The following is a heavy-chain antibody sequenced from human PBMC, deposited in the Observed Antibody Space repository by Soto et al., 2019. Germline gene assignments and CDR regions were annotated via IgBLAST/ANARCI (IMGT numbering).Heavy chain of an antibody. CDR2: ISYDGSDK. V-gene: IGHV3-30-3*01. D-gene: IGHD3-22*01. Sequence: GGSLRLSCAASGFTFSSYAMHWVRQAPGKGLEWVALISYDGSDKDYADSVKGRFTISRDNSRNTLFLQMNSLRAEDTAVYYCARDYYKYYDSSGYCRSPAYCGQGTLVIVSS. CDR1: GFTFSSYA. J-gene: IGHJ1*01. CDR3: ARDYYKYYDSSGYCRSPAY.